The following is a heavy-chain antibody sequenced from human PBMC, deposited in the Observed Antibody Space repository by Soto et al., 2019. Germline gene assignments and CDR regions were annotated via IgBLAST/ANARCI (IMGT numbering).Heavy chain of an antibody. CDR2: IVVGSGNT. CDR3: AAHRNQYYDFWSGYQT. D-gene: IGHD3-3*01. J-gene: IGHJ4*02. Sequence: SVKVSCKASGFTFTSSAMQWVRQARGQRLEWIGWIVVGSGNTNYAQKFQERVTITRDMSTSTAYMELSSLRSEDTAVYYCAAHRNQYYDFWSGYQTWGQGTLVTVPS. V-gene: IGHV1-58*02. CDR1: GFTFTSSA.